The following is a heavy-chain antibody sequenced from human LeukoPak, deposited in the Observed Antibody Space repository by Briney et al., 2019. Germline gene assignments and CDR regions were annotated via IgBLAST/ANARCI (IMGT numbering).Heavy chain of an antibody. CDR1: GGTFSSYA. D-gene: IGHD3-22*01. Sequence: ASVKVSCKASGGTFSSYAISWVRQAPGQGLEWMGGIIPNSGDTDFAQKFQGMVTMTRDTSISTAYMELSRLRSDDTAVFYCARSNTSGYYPPTLRYWGQGTLVAVSS. CDR2: IIPNSGDT. V-gene: IGHV1-2*02. CDR3: ARSNTSGYYPPTLRY. J-gene: IGHJ4*02.